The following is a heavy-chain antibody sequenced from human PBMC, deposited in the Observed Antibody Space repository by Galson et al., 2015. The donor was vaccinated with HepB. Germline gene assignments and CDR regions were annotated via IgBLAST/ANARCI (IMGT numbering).Heavy chain of an antibody. CDR2: TKCDGSQK. D-gene: IGHD6-13*01. CDR1: GLTLRSSW. J-gene: IGHJ6*02. Sequence: SLRLSCAASGLTLRSSWMHWVCQAPEKGLEWVADTKCDGSQKYYVDSVKGRMTISRDNAKNSLYLQVNSLRAEDLTVYYCVRGALAAAEVYYYYGMDVWGQGTTVTVSS. V-gene: IGHV3-52*01. CDR3: VRGALAAAEVYYYYGMDV.